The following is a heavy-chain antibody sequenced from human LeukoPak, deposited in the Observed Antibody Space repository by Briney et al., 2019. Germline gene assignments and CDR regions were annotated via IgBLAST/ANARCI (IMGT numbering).Heavy chain of an antibody. CDR2: IKSKTDGGTT. D-gene: IGHD2-2*01. CDR1: GFTFSNAW. V-gene: IGHV3-15*01. CDR3: TTDLESGDSDIVVVPAARATCVGGS. J-gene: IGHJ5*02. Sequence: PGGSLRLSCAASGFTFSNAWMSWVRQAPGKGLEWVGRIKSKTDGGTTDYAAPVKGRFTISRDDSKNTLYLQMNSLKTEDTAVYYCTTDLESGDSDIVVVPAARATCVGGSWGQGTLVTVSS.